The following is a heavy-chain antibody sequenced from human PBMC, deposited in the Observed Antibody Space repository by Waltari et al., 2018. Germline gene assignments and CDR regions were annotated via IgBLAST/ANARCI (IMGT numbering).Heavy chain of an antibody. Sequence: QLQLQESSPGLVKPSETLSLTCTVPGGSISSSSYYWGWLRQPPGKGLEWIGSIYYSGSTYYNPSLKSRVTISVDTSKNQFSLKLSSVTAADTAVYYCARDYSSGWYYFDYWGQGTLVTVSS. CDR3: ARDYSSGWYYFDY. J-gene: IGHJ4*02. CDR2: IYYSGST. V-gene: IGHV4-39*07. D-gene: IGHD6-19*01. CDR1: GGSISSSSYY.